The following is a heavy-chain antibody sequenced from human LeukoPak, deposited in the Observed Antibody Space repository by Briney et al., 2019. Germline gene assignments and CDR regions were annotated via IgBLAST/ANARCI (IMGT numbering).Heavy chain of an antibody. J-gene: IGHJ4*02. CDR3: GKEEGSGYYRTADY. D-gene: IGHD3-10*01. Sequence: GGSLRLSCVASGFTLSSCGMHWVRQAPGKGLEWVAVITYDGITTYSDDSVKGRFTISRDTSKGTLHLQMNNLRPEDTAVYFWGKEEGSGYYRTADYWGQGTLVTVSS. CDR2: ITYDGITT. V-gene: IGHV3-30*18. CDR1: GFTLSSCG.